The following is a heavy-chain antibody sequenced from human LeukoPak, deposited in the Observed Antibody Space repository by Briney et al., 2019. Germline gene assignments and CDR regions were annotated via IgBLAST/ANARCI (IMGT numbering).Heavy chain of an antibody. D-gene: IGHD3-9*01. CDR1: GFTFSSYA. Sequence: PGRSLRLSCAASGFTFSSYAMHWVRQAPGKGLEWVSGISWNSGSIGYADAVKGRFTISRDNAKNSLYLQMNSLRAEDMALYYCAKDQYDILTGGFDPWGQGTLVTVSS. CDR3: AKDQYDILTGGFDP. V-gene: IGHV3-9*03. J-gene: IGHJ5*02. CDR2: ISWNSGSI.